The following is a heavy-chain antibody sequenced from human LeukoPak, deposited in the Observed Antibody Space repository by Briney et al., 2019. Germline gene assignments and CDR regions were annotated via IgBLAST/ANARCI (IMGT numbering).Heavy chain of an antibody. CDR3: AKDRGSGWDGGYFDL. CDR2: ISWNSGSI. V-gene: IGHV3-9*01. D-gene: IGHD6-19*01. Sequence: GGSLRLSCAGSGFTISSYWMHWVRQAPGKGLVWVSGISWNSGSIGYADSVKGRFTISRDNAKNSLYLQMNSLRAEDTALYYCAKDRGSGWDGGYFDLWGRGTLVTVSS. CDR1: GFTISSYW. J-gene: IGHJ2*01.